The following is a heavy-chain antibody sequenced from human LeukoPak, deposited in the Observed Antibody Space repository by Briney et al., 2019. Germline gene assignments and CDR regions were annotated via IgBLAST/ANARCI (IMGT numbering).Heavy chain of an antibody. CDR3: ARARSSVYDILTGYYQRTNYYYGMDV. V-gene: IGHV1-18*04. D-gene: IGHD3-9*01. CDR1: GYTFTSYG. J-gene: IGHJ6*04. CDR2: ISAYNGNT. Sequence: ASVKVSCKASGYTFTSYGISWVRQAPGQGLEWMGWISAYNGNTSYAQKLQGRVTMTTDTSTSTAYMELRSLRSDDTAVYYCARARSSVYDILTGYYQRTNYYYGMDVWGKGTTVTVSS.